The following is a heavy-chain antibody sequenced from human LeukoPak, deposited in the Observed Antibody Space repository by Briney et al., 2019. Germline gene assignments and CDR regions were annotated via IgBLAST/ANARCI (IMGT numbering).Heavy chain of an antibody. V-gene: IGHV3-23*01. Sequence: LGGSLRPSCAASGFTFSSYAMSWVRQAPGKGLEWVSVISGSGGSTYYADSVKGRFTISRDNSKNTLYLQLNSLRAEDTAVYYCAKGPSPSYYDDYGGINWFDPWGQGTLVTVSS. D-gene: IGHD4-17*01. J-gene: IGHJ5*02. CDR2: ISGSGGST. CDR3: AKGPSPSYYDDYGGINWFDP. CDR1: GFTFSSYA.